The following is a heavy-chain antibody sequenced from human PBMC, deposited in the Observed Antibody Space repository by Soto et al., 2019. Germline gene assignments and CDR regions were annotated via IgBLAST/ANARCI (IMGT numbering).Heavy chain of an antibody. CDR2: IYWDDDK. D-gene: IGHD6-6*01. CDR3: ARSKYSISSFDY. V-gene: IGHV2-5*02. J-gene: IGHJ4*02. Sequence: SGPTLVNPAHTLTLTCTFSGFSLSTDYVGVVWIRQPPGKALDWLAVIYWDDDKRYSPSLKSRLTITKDTSKNQVLLTMTNMDPVDTATYFCARSKYSISSFDYWGQGALVTVSS. CDR1: GFSLSTDYVG.